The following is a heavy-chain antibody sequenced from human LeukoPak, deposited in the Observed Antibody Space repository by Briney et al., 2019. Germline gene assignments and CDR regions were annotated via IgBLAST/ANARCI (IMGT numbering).Heavy chain of an antibody. V-gene: IGHV3-15*01. CDR2: IRNDRIT. D-gene: IGHD5-12*01. CDR1: GLTFSDAW. CDR3: TWMATIFTVDY. Sequence: GGSLRLSCVLSGLTFSDAWMSWVRQAPGKGLEWVGRIRNDRITDYAAPVQGRFSITRDNSKNTFYLQMNSLRTEDTGMYFCTWMATIFTVDYWGQGTLVTVSS. J-gene: IGHJ4*02.